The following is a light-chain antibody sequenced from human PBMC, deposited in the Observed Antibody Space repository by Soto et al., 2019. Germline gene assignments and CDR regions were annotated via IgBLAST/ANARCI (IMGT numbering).Light chain of an antibody. CDR2: DAS. CDR3: QQRSNSPPWIT. V-gene: IGKV3-11*01. CDR1: QSVSIY. J-gene: IGKJ1*01. Sequence: EVVLTQSPATLSLSPGDRATLSCRASQSVSIYLAWYQQKPGQAPRLLIYDASNRATGIPAKFSGSGSGTDFTLTISSLEPEDSAVYYCQQRSNSPPWITFGQGTKVDI.